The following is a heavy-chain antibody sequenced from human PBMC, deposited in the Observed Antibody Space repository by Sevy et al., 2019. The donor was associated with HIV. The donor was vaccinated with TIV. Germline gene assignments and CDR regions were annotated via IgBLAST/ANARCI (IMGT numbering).Heavy chain of an antibody. J-gene: IGHJ3*02. V-gene: IGHV3-21*01. CDR1: GFTFSSYS. Sequence: GGSLRLSCAASGFTFSSYSMNWVRQAPGKGLEWVSSISSSSSYICYADSVKGRFTISRDNAKNSLYLQMNSLRAEDTAVYYCTRGRFCGGDCYNDAFDIWGQGTMVTVSS. CDR2: ISSSSSYI. D-gene: IGHD2-21*01. CDR3: TRGRFCGGDCYNDAFDI.